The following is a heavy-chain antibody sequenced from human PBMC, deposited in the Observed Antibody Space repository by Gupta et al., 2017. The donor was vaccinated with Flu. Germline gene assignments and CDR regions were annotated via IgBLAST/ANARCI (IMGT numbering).Heavy chain of an antibody. CDR3: TRRRGGYCSSSRCSYFDY. J-gene: IGHJ4*02. Sequence: QAPGKGLEWVGFIRSKDYGGTIEYAASVKGRFTVSRDDYKSIAYLQMNSLKIEDTAVYYCTRRRGGYCSSSRCSYFDYWGQGTLVTVSS. V-gene: IGHV3-49*02. D-gene: IGHD2-2*01. CDR2: IRSKDYGGTI.